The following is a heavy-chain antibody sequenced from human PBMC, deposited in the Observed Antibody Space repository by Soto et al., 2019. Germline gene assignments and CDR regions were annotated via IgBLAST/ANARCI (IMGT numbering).Heavy chain of an antibody. J-gene: IGHJ4*02. CDR2: ISSSSSYI. D-gene: IGHD3-22*01. CDR3: ARDLGHYYDSSGYLAGDY. CDR1: GFTFSSYS. Sequence: GGSLRLSCAASGFTFSSYSMNWVRQAPGKGLEWVSSISSSSSYIYYADSVKGRFTISRDNAKNSLYLQMNSLRAEDTAVYYCARDLGHYYDSSGYLAGDYWGQGTLVTVSS. V-gene: IGHV3-21*01.